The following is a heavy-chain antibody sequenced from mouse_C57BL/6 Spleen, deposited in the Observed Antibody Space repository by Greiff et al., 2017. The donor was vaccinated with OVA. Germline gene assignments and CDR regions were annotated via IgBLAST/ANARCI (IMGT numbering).Heavy chain of an antibody. V-gene: IGHV1-15*01. J-gene: IGHJ4*01. CDR2: IDPETGGT. Sequence: QVQLQQSGAELVRPGASVTLSCKASGYTFPDYEMHWVKQTPVHGLEWIGAIDPETGGTAYNQKFKGKAILTADKSSSTAYMELRSLTSEDSAVYYCTRNYYGSSYGVYYAMDYWGQGTSVTVSS. D-gene: IGHD1-1*01. CDR1: GYTFPDYE. CDR3: TRNYYGSSYGVYYAMDY.